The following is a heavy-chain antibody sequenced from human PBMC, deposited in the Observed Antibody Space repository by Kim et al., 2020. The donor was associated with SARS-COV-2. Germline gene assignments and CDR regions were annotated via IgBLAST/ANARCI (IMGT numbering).Heavy chain of an antibody. J-gene: IGHJ1*01. Sequence: SYSPSFQGQVPTSADKSISTAYLQWSSLKASDTAMYYCARQAAAGGYFQHWGQGTLVTVSS. CDR3: ARQAAAGGYFQH. D-gene: IGHD6-13*01. V-gene: IGHV5-51*01.